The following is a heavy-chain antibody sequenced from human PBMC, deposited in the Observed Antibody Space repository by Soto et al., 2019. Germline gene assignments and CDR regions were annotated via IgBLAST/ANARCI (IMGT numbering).Heavy chain of an antibody. J-gene: IGHJ6*02. V-gene: IGHV4-59*01. D-gene: IGHD5-18*01. CDR1: GGSISSYY. Sequence: SETLSLTCTVSGGSISSYYWSWIRQPPGKGLEWIGYIYYSGSTNYNPSLKSRVTISVDTSKNQFSLKLSSVTAADTAVYYCASPGYSYAYEVLGYYYGMDVWGQGTTVTVSS. CDR3: ASPGYSYAYEVLGYYYGMDV. CDR2: IYYSGST.